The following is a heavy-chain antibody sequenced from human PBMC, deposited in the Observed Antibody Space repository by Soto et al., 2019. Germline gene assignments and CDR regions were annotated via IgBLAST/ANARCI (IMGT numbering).Heavy chain of an antibody. CDR1: GFTFSSYS. V-gene: IGHV3-48*01. CDR3: ARVLLWFGELSGDAFDL. Sequence: EVQLVESGGGLVQPGGSLRLSCAASGFTFSSYSMNWVRQAPGKGLEWVSYISSSSSTIYYADSVKGRFTISRDNAKNSLYLQMNSLRAEDTAVYYCARVLLWFGELSGDAFDLWGQGTMVTVSS. D-gene: IGHD3-10*01. J-gene: IGHJ3*01. CDR2: ISSSSSTI.